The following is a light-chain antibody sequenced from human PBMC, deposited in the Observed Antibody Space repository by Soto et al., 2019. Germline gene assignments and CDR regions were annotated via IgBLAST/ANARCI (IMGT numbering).Light chain of an antibody. V-gene: IGLV1-44*01. CDR2: SNS. Sequence: QSVLTQPPSASGTPGQRVTISCSGTNSNIATYAVNWYQQVPGTAPKLLIYSNSRRPSGVPDRFSGSKSGTSASLAIGGLQSEDEADYYCATWDDRLNDWVFGGGTKVTVL. CDR1: NSNIATYA. CDR3: ATWDDRLNDWV. J-gene: IGLJ3*02.